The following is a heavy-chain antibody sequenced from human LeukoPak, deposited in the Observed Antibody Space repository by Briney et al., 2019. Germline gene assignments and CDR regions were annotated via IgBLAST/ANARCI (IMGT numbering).Heavy chain of an antibody. CDR1: GGTFNAYY. D-gene: IGHD3-22*01. Sequence: SETLSLTCAVHGGTFNAYYWSWVRQSPGKGLQWIGECNHSGSTNYNPSLKSRVTISVDTSKNQFSLKLSSVTAADTAVYYCARGRLRYYYDSSGYYYGIRFDYWGQGTLVTVSS. CDR2: CNHSGST. CDR3: ARGRLRYYYDSSGYYYGIRFDY. V-gene: IGHV4-34*01. J-gene: IGHJ4*02.